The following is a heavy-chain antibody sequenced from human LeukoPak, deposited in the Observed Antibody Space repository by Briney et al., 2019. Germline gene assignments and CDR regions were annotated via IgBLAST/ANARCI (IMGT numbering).Heavy chain of an antibody. D-gene: IGHD3-16*02. CDR2: IYTSGST. V-gene: IGHV4-4*07. CDR1: GGSISSYY. CDR3: ARASHDYVWGSYPNDAFDI. J-gene: IGHJ3*02. Sequence: SETLSLTCTVSGGSISSYYWSWIRQPAGKGLEWIGRIYTSGSTNYNPSLKSRVTMSVDTPKNQFSLKLSSVTAADTAVYYCARASHDYVWGSYPNDAFDIWGQGTMVTVSS.